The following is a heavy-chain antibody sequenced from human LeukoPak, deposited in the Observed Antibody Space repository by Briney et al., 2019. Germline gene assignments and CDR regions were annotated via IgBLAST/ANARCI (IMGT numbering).Heavy chain of an antibody. CDR3: ARDHNTTLDY. CDR1: GFTFSSYS. D-gene: IGHD1-1*01. J-gene: IGHJ4*02. V-gene: IGHV3-21*01. Sequence: GGSLRLSCAASGFTFSSYSMNWDRQAPGKGLEWVSSISSSSSYIHYADSVKGRFTISRDNAKNSLYLQMNSLRAEDTAVYYCARDHNTTLDYWGQGTLVTVSS. CDR2: ISSSSSYI.